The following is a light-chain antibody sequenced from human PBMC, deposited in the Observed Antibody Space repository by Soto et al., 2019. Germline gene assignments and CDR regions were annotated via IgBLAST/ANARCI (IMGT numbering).Light chain of an antibody. Sequence: EIVLTQSPGTRSLSPGERATRSCRASQSVSSIAWYQQKPGQAPRLLIYGASSRATGIPDRFSGSGSGTDFTLTISGLEPEDFAVYYCQQYGSSPSTFGQGTKVDIK. V-gene: IGKV3-20*01. J-gene: IGKJ1*01. CDR1: QSVSS. CDR3: QQYGSSPST. CDR2: GAS.